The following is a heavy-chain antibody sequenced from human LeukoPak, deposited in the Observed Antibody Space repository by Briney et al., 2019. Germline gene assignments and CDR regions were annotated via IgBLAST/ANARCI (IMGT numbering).Heavy chain of an antibody. CDR2: IIPIFGTA. D-gene: IGHD2-21*01. J-gene: IGHJ4*02. Sequence: RASVKVSCKASGGTFSSYAISWVRQAPGQGLEWMGGIIPIFGTANYAQKFQGRVTITADESTSTAYMELSSLRSEDTAVYYCARRSLFEGGYYFDYWGQGTLVTVSS. CDR3: ARRSLFEGGYYFDY. CDR1: GGTFSSYA. V-gene: IGHV1-69*13.